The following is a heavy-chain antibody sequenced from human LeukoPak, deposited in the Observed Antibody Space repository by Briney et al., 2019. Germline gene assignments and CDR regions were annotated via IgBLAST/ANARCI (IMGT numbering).Heavy chain of an antibody. V-gene: IGHV4-39*02. CDR3: AREKGGDCFYDY. CDR2: IYYSGST. J-gene: IGHJ4*02. Sequence: SETLSLTCTVSGGSISSSSYYWGWIRQPPGKGLEWIGSIYYSGSTYYNPSLKSRVTVSVDTSKNQFSLKLSSVTAADTAVYYCAREKGGDCFYDYWGQGTLVTVSS. CDR1: GGSISSSSYY. D-gene: IGHD2-21*02.